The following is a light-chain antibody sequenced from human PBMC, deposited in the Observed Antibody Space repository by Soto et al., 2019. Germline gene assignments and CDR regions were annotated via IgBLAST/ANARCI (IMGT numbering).Light chain of an antibody. V-gene: IGLV7-43*01. CDR2: STN. Sequence: QAVVTQEPSLTVSPGGTVTLNCASSTGAVTAGYYPNWFQQKPGQAPRALIYSTNTKHSWTPARFSGSLIGGKAALTLSGVQPEDEADYYCLLYYGAAGVFGGGTKLTVL. CDR3: LLYYGAAGV. CDR1: TGAVTAGYY. J-gene: IGLJ3*02.